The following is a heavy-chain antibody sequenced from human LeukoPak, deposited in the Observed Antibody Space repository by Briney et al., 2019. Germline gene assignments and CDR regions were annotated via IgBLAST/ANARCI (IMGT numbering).Heavy chain of an antibody. J-gene: IGHJ6*02. CDR3: ARDPSSKGGVYYYGMDV. CDR2: IYYTGST. V-gene: IGHV4-59*01. CDR1: GGSISSSF. Sequence: SETLSLTCTVSGGSISSSFWSWIRQPPGRGLEYIGFIYYTGSTNYNPSLKSRVTMSVDTSKNQFSLKLSSVTAADTAVYYCARDPSSKGGVYYYGMDVWGQGTTVTVSS. D-gene: IGHD6-6*01.